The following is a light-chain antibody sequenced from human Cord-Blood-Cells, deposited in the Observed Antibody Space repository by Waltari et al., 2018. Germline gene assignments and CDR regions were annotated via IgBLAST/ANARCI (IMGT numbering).Light chain of an antibody. Sequence: DIQMTQSPSSLSASVGARVTITWRASQSISSYLNWYQQKPGKAPKLLIYAASSLQSGVPSRFSGSGSGTDFTLTISSLQPEDVATYYCQQSYSTPRTFGQGTKVEIK. J-gene: IGKJ1*01. CDR2: AAS. CDR3: QQSYSTPRT. CDR1: QSISSY. V-gene: IGKV1-39*01.